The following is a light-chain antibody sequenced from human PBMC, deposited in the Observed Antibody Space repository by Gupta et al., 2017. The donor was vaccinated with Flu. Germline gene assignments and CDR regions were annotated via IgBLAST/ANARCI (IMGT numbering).Light chain of an antibody. J-gene: IGKJ1*01. CDR1: QSISAY. Sequence: DIQTTQSPSSLSASVGDRVTITCRASQSISAYLNWYQQKPGKAPRLLINAVSSLQSGVPSRFSGSGSATGTDFTLTISSLQPEDFAIYYCQQSYRNPRTFGQGTKVEIK. CDR3: QQSYRNPRT. V-gene: IGKV1-39*01. CDR2: AVS.